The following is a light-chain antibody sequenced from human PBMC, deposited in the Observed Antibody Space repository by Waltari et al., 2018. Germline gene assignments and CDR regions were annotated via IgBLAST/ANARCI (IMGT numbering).Light chain of an antibody. Sequence: DIQMTKSPSSLAASVGDRVIISCRASQSVSRYLNWYQQKPGKAPKLLISAASTLQSGVPSRFSGSGSGTDFTLTINSLQPEDFAVYYCQQSYTTPMYTFGQGTKLEI. CDR3: QQSYTTPMYT. V-gene: IGKV1-39*01. CDR1: QSVSRY. CDR2: AAS. J-gene: IGKJ2*01.